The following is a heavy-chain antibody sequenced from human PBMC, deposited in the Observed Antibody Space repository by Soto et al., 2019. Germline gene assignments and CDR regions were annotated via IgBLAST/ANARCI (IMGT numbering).Heavy chain of an antibody. CDR3: AKKLRFLEWWYYFDY. CDR2: ISGSGGST. Sequence: GSLRLSCAASGFTFSRYAMSWVRQAPGKGLEWVSAISGSGGSTYYADSVKGRFTISRDNSKNTLYLQMNSLRAEDTAVYYCAKKLRFLEWWYYFDYWGQGTLVTVSS. CDR1: GFTFSRYA. J-gene: IGHJ4*02. D-gene: IGHD3-3*01. V-gene: IGHV3-23*01.